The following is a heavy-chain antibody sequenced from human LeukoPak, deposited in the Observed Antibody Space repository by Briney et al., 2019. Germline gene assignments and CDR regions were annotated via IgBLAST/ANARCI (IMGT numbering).Heavy chain of an antibody. CDR1: GGTFSSYA. CDR2: IIPIFGTA. J-gene: IGHJ3*02. D-gene: IGHD3-22*01. V-gene: IGHV1-69*05. CDR3: AREGLSYYDSSGYHGAFDI. Sequence: ASVKVSCEASGGTFSSYAISWVRQAPGQGLEWMGGIIPIFGTANYAQKFQGRVTITTDESTSTAYMELSSLRSEDTAVYYCAREGLSYYDSSGYHGAFDIWGQGTMVTVSS.